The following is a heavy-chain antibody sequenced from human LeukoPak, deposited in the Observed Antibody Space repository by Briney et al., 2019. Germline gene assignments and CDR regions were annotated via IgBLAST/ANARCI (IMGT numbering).Heavy chain of an antibody. D-gene: IGHD6-19*01. CDR3: AKGAGQWLVPSEYFQY. CDR1: GFTFSSYA. J-gene: IGHJ1*01. Sequence: GGSLRLSCAASGFTFSSYAMTWVRQAPGKGLEWVSSISSGGHSTYYAGSVKGRFTISRDNSKNTLYLQMNSLRAEDTAVYYCAKGAGQWLVPSEYFQYWGQGTLVTVSS. V-gene: IGHV3-23*01. CDR2: ISSGGHST.